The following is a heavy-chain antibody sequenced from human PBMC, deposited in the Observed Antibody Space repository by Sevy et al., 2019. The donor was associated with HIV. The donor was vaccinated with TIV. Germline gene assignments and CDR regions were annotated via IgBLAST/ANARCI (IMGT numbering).Heavy chain of an antibody. CDR2: IYSGGST. J-gene: IGHJ4*02. V-gene: IGHV3-53*01. CDR3: ARGGLDSNWFRSFDY. D-gene: IGHD6-13*01. CDR1: GLTVDSNY. Sequence: GGSLRLSCAVSGLTVDSNYMSWVRQAPGKGLEWVSIIYSGGSTYYADSVKGRFTISTDNSENTLDLQMNSLRAEDTAVYYCARGGLDSNWFRSFDYWGQGTLVTVSS.